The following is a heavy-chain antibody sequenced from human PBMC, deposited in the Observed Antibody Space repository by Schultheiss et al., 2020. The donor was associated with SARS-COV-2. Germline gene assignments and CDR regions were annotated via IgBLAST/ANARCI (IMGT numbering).Heavy chain of an antibody. D-gene: IGHD6-13*01. V-gene: IGHV3-33*01. J-gene: IGHJ4*02. CDR1: GFTFSSYG. Sequence: SLRLSCAASGFTFSSYGMHWVRQAPGKGLEWVALIWNDGNNKFYTDSVKGRFTISRDNSKNTLYLQMNSLRAEDTAVYYCARAPRGSWYSFDSWGQGTLVTVSS. CDR3: ARAPRGSWYSFDS. CDR2: IWNDGNNK.